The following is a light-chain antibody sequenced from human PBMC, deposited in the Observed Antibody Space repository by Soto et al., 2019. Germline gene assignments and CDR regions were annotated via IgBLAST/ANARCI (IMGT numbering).Light chain of an antibody. CDR2: GAS. CDR3: QQGYT. J-gene: IGKJ2*01. V-gene: IGKV3-15*01. CDR1: QSVSSN. Sequence: EIVMTQSPATLSVSPGERAPLSCSASQSVSSNLAWYQQKPGQAPRLLIYGASTRATGIPARFSGSGSGTEFTLTIRSLQSEDFAVYYCQQGYTFGQGTKLEIK.